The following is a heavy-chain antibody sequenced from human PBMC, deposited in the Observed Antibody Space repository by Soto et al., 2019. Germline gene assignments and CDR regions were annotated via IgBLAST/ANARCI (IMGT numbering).Heavy chain of an antibody. V-gene: IGHV4-39*01. J-gene: IGHJ3*02. Sequence: QLQLQESGPGLVKPSETLSLTCTVSGGSISSSSYYWGWIRQPPGKGLEWIGSIYYSGSTYYNPSLKSRVTISVDTSKNQFSLKLSSVTAADTAVYYCASSIAALDAFDIWGQGTMVTVSS. CDR3: ASSIAALDAFDI. CDR2: IYYSGST. CDR1: GGSISSSSYY. D-gene: IGHD6-6*01.